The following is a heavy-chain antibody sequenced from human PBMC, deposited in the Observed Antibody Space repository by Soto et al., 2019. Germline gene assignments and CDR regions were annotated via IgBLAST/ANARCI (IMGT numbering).Heavy chain of an antibody. CDR1: GYTFTSYG. CDR2: ISAYNGNT. Sequence: ASVKVSCKASGYTFTSYGISWVRQAPGQGLEWMGWISAYNGNTNYAQKLQGRVTMTTDTSTSTAYMELRSLRSDDTAVYYCAREVEDIVVVPAATVSWFDPWGQGTLVTVSS. D-gene: IGHD2-2*01. CDR3: AREVEDIVVVPAATVSWFDP. J-gene: IGHJ5*02. V-gene: IGHV1-18*01.